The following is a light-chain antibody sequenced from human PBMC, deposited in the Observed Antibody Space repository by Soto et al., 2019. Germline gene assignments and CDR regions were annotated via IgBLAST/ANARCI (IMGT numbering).Light chain of an antibody. CDR2: WAS. J-gene: IGKJ2*01. Sequence: DIVMTPSPDSLAVSLGERATINCKSSQSVLYSSNNKNYLAWYQQRPGQPPKLLIYWASTRESGVPDRFSGSGSGTDFTLTISSLQAEDVAVYYCQQYYSVPYTFGQGTKLEIK. CDR1: QSVLYSSNNKNY. V-gene: IGKV4-1*01. CDR3: QQYYSVPYT.